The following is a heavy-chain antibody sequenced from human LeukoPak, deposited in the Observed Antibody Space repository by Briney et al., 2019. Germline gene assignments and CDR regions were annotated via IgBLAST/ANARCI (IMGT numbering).Heavy chain of an antibody. V-gene: IGHV3-7*01. Sequence: GGSLRLSCAASGYTFRSYWMSWVRQAPGKGLEWVANIKQDGSEKYFVDSVKGRFSISRDNAKNSLYLQMHSLRAEDTAVYYCARDGYNGRFDPWGQGTLVTVSS. J-gene: IGHJ5*02. D-gene: IGHD5-24*01. CDR2: IKQDGSEK. CDR3: ARDGYNGRFDP. CDR1: GYTFRSYW.